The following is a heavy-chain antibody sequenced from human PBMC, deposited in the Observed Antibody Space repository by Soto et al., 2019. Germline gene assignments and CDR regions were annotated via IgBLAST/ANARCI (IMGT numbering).Heavy chain of an antibody. CDR1: GFTFSDYY. D-gene: IGHD3-9*01. V-gene: IGHV3-11*05. Sequence: GGSLRLSCAASGFTFSDYYMSWIRQAPGKGLEWVSYISSSSSYTNYADSVKGRFTISRDNAKNSLYLQMNSLRAEDTAVYYCARDETYYDILTGYVDYWGQGTLVTVSS. CDR3: ARDETYYDILTGYVDY. J-gene: IGHJ4*02. CDR2: ISSSSSYT.